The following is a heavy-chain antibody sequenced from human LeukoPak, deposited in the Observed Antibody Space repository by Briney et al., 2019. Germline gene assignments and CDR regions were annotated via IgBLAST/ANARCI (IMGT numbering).Heavy chain of an antibody. D-gene: IGHD2-2*01. V-gene: IGHV3-23*01. J-gene: IGHJ4*02. CDR2: ISGSGGST. CDR1: GFTFSSYA. Sequence: GGSLRLSCAASGFTFSSYAMNWVRQAPGKGLEWVSAISGSGGSTYYADSVKGRFTISRDNSKNTLYLQMNSLRAEDTAVYYCATVPPGSTFPEWGQGTLVTVSS. CDR3: ATVPPGSTFPE.